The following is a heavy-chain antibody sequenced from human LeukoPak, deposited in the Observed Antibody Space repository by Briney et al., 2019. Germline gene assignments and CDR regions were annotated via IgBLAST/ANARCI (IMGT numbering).Heavy chain of an antibody. V-gene: IGHV1-2*02. D-gene: IGHD3-22*01. CDR3: ARDRTSGYNWFDP. CDR2: INPNSGDT. CDR1: GYTSTGYY. J-gene: IGHJ5*02. Sequence: ASVKVSCKASGYTSTGYYMHWVRQAPGQGLEWMGWINPNSGDTNYAQKFQGRVTMTRDTSISTAYMELSRLTSDDTAMYYCARDRTSGYNWFDPWGQGTLVTVSS.